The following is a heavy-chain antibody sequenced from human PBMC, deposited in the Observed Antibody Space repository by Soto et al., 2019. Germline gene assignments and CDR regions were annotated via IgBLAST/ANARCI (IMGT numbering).Heavy chain of an antibody. CDR2: ITNGGHNQ. J-gene: IGHJ4*02. Sequence: GGSLRLSCAASGFTFSTHAMHWVRQAPGKGLEWVADITNGGHNQYYTDSVKGRFTISRDNSKNTLYLQMNSLRHGDTAVYYCVKELSGAWTFDSWGQGTLVTVSS. CDR1: GFTFSTHA. V-gene: IGHV3-30-3*01. D-gene: IGHD1-1*01. CDR3: VKELSGAWTFDS.